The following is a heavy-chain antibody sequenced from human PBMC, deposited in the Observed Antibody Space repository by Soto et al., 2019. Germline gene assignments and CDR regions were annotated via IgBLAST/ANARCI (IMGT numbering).Heavy chain of an antibody. Sequence: NPSETLSLTCTVSGGSISSGDYYWSWIRQPPGKGLEWIGYIYYSGSTYYNPSLKSRVTISVDTSKNQFFLKLSSVTAADTAVYYCARAQGSGFLVSWGQGTLVTVSS. J-gene: IGHJ4*02. CDR2: IYYSGST. V-gene: IGHV4-30-4*01. D-gene: IGHD3-10*01. CDR3: ARAQGSGFLVS. CDR1: GGSISSGDYY.